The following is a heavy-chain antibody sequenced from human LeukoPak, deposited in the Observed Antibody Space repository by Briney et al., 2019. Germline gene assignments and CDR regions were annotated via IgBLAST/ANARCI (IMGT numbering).Heavy chain of an antibody. Sequence: SETLSLTCTVSGGFFTSGAYYWSWIRQHPGKGLEWIGYIYYTGSTYYNPSLKSRVTISVDTSKNQFSLKLSSVTAADTAVYYCASGGYWGQGTLVTVSS. J-gene: IGHJ4*02. V-gene: IGHV4-30-4*02. CDR1: GGFFTSGAYY. CDR3: ASGGY. CDR2: IYYTGST. D-gene: IGHD3-16*01.